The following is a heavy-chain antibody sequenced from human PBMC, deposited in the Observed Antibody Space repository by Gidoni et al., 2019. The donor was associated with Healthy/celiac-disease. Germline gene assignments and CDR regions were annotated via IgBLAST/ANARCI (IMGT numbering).Heavy chain of an antibody. CDR2: IYTSGST. V-gene: IGHV4-61*02. J-gene: IGHJ4*02. Sequence: QVQLQESGPGLVKPSQTLSLTCTVPGGSISSGSYYWSWIRQPAGKGLEWIGRIYTSGSTNYNPSLKSRVTISVDTSKNQFSLKLSSVTAADTAVYYCARAAAGTEYWGQGTLVTVSS. CDR1: GGSISSGSYY. D-gene: IGHD6-13*01. CDR3: ARAAAGTEY.